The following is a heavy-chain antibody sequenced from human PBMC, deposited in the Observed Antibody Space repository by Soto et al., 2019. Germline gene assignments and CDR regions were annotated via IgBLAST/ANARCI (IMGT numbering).Heavy chain of an antibody. V-gene: IGHV4-38-2*02. CDR3: ARDKVTLLYYYGMDV. CDR2: IYHSGST. CDR1: GYSISSGYY. Sequence: SETLSLTCAASGYSISSGYYWGWIRQPPGKGLEWSGSIYHSGSTYYNPSLKSRVTISVDTSKNQFSLKLSSVTAADTAVYYCARDKVTLLYYYGMDVWGQGATVTVSS. J-gene: IGHJ6*02. D-gene: IGHD5-18*01.